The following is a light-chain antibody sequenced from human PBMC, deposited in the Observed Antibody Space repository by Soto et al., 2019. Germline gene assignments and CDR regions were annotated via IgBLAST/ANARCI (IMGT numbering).Light chain of an antibody. CDR2: EVS. V-gene: IGLV2-14*01. Sequence: QSALTQPASVSGSPGQSITISCTGTRSDVGGYNYVSWYQQHPGKAPKLMIYEVSNRPSGVSNRFSGSKSGNTASLTISGLQAEDEADYYCSSNTSSSTLIFGGGTKLTVL. J-gene: IGLJ2*01. CDR3: SSNTSSSTLI. CDR1: RSDVGGYNY.